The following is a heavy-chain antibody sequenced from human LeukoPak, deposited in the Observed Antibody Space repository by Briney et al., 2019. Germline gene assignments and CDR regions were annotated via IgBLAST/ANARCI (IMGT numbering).Heavy chain of an antibody. CDR2: ISGSGGST. CDR3: ASQRIAAATHFDY. CDR1: GFTFSSYA. V-gene: IGHV3-23*01. J-gene: IGHJ4*02. D-gene: IGHD6-13*01. Sequence: GGSLRLSCVASGFTFSSYAMSWVRQAPGKGLEWVSAISGSGGSTYYADSVKGRFTISRDNSKNTLYLQMNSLRAEDTAVYYCASQRIAAATHFDYWGQGTLVTVSS.